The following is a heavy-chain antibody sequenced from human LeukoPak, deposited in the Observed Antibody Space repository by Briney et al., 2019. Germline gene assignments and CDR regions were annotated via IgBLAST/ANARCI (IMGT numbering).Heavy chain of an antibody. CDR3: ARDQNSYGSGSYPDY. CDR2: IFPILGIA. CDR1: VGTFSIYG. Sequence: AVTVSYMASVGTFSIYGLSWVRQAPGPGLRWMDRIFPILGIANYAQKFQGRVTITADKSTTTAYMEVSSLTPEDPAVYYCARDQNSYGSGSYPDYWGQGTLVTVPS. J-gene: IGHJ4*02. V-gene: IGHV1-69*04. D-gene: IGHD3-10*01.